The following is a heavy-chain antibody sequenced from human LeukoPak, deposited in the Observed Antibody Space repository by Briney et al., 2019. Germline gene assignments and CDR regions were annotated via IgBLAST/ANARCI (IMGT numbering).Heavy chain of an antibody. V-gene: IGHV3-30*18. CDR3: AKINNVDDC. CDR2: ISPDGNRE. D-gene: IGHD1/OR15-1a*01. CDR1: GFTFSIFG. J-gene: IGHJ4*02. Sequence: PGRSLGLSCAASGFTFSIFGIHWVRQAPGKGLEWVAAISPDGNREYYTESVKGRFTVSRDNSNNMIYLQINSLRGEDSAVYYCAKINNVDDCWGQGTLVTVSS.